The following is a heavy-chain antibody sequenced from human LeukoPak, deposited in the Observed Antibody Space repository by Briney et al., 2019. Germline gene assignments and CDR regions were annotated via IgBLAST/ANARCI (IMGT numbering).Heavy chain of an antibody. Sequence: ASVKVSCKASGYTFTGYYMHWVRLAPGQGLEWMGWINPNSGGTNYAQKFQGRVTMTRDTSISTAYMELSRLRSDDTAVYYCARTLGSYCSSTSCYSGPLPFDPWGQGTLVTVSS. V-gene: IGHV1-2*02. CDR2: INPNSGGT. J-gene: IGHJ5*02. D-gene: IGHD2-2*01. CDR1: GYTFTGYY. CDR3: ARTLGSYCSSTSCYSGPLPFDP.